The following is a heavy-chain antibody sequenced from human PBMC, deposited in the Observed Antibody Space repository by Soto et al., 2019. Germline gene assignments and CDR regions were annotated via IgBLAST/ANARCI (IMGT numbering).Heavy chain of an antibody. Sequence: ASVKVSCKASGYTFTSYYMHWVRQAPGQGLEWMGIINPSGGSTSYAQKFQGRVTMTRDTSTSTVYMELSSPRSEDTAVYYCARDVHYYYDSSGYWFDPWGQGTLVTVSS. CDR2: INPSGGST. CDR3: ARDVHYYYDSSGYWFDP. D-gene: IGHD3-22*01. J-gene: IGHJ5*02. CDR1: GYTFTSYY. V-gene: IGHV1-46*01.